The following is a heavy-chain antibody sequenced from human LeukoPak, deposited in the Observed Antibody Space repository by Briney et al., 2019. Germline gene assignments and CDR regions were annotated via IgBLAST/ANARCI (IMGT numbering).Heavy chain of an antibody. D-gene: IGHD2-15*01. V-gene: IGHV4-59*01. CDR3: ARTGWFEAAFDI. J-gene: IGHJ3*02. CDR1: GGSISSYY. CDR2: IYHSGST. Sequence: PSETLSLTCTVSGGSISSYYWSWIRQPPGKGLEWIGYIYHSGSTNYNPSLKSRVTISVDTSKNQFSLKVNSVTAADTAVYYCARTGWFEAAFDIWGQGTMVTVSS.